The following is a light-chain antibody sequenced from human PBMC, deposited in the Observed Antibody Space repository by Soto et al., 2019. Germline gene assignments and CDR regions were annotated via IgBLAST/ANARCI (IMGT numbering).Light chain of an antibody. CDR3: QQYDNLPFT. Sequence: DIQMTQSPSSLSASVGDRVTITCQASQDISNYLNWYQQKPGKAPKLLIYDASHLETGVPSRFSGSVSGTDFTFSISSLQPEDIATYYCQQYDNLPFTFGPGTKVDIK. CDR2: DAS. J-gene: IGKJ3*01. CDR1: QDISNY. V-gene: IGKV1-33*01.